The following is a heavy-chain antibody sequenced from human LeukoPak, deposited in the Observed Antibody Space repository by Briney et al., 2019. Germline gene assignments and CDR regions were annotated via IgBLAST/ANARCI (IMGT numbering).Heavy chain of an antibody. CDR3: ARDPTVELPSGDYYGMDV. CDR2: VYYNVNT. D-gene: IGHD1-26*01. Sequence: RTSETLSLTCTVSGASISSSTYYWGWIRQSPGKGLQWIASVYYNVNTNYNPSLKSRVTISVDTSKNQFSLKLSSVTAADTAVYYCARDPTVELPSGDYYGMDVWGQGTTVTVSS. J-gene: IGHJ6*02. V-gene: IGHV4-39*07. CDR1: GASISSSTYY.